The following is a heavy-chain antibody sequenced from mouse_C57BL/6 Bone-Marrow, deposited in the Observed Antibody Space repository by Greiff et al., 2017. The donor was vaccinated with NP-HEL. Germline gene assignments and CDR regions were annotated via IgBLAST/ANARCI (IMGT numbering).Heavy chain of an antibody. J-gene: IGHJ2*01. CDR3: APLTVYYFDY. CDR1: GYTFTSYW. Sequence: QVQLKQPGAELVKPGASVKVSCKASGYTFTSYWMHWVKQRPGQGLEWIGRIHPSDSDTNYNQKLKGQATLTVDKSSSTAYMQLSILTSEDSAVYYCAPLTVYYFDYWGQGTTLTVSS. D-gene: IGHD4-1*01. CDR2: IHPSDSDT. V-gene: IGHV1-74*01.